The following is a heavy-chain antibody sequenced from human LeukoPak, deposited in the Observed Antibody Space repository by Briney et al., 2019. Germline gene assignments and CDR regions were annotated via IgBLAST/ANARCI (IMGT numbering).Heavy chain of an antibody. V-gene: IGHV1-2*02. Sequence: ASVKVSCKASGYTFTGYYMHWVRQAPGQGLEWMGCINPNSGGTNYAQKFQGRVTMTRHTSISTAYMELSRLRSDDTAVYYCARASRGWPIDYWGQGTLVSVSS. CDR2: INPNSGGT. CDR1: GYTFTGYY. D-gene: IGHD6-19*01. CDR3: ARASRGWPIDY. J-gene: IGHJ4*02.